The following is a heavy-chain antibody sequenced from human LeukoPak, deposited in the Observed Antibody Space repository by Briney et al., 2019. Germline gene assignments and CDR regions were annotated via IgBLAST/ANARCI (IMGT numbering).Heavy chain of an antibody. D-gene: IGHD3-10*01. CDR3: ARVEYYGSGSYVN. J-gene: IGHJ4*02. CDR1: GYTFTGYY. V-gene: IGHV1-2*02. Sequence: GASVKVSCKASGYTFTGYYMHWVRQAPGQGLEWMGWINPNSGGTNYAQKFQGRVTMTRDTSISTAYMELSRLRSDDTAVYYCARVEYYGSGSYVNWGQGTLVTVSS. CDR2: INPNSGGT.